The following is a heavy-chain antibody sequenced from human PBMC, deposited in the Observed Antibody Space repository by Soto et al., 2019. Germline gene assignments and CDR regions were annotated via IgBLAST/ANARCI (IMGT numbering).Heavy chain of an antibody. D-gene: IGHD6-13*01. CDR1: GYTFTSHA. CDR2: INAGNGNT. Sequence: QVQLVQSGAEEKKPGASVKVSCKASGYTFTSHAMHWVRQAPGQRLEWMGWINAGNGNTKYSQKFQGRVTITTDASASTAYMELSSLRSEDTAGYYWARDGIAAAGTSWFDPWGQGTLVTVSS. CDR3: ARDGIAAAGTSWFDP. J-gene: IGHJ5*02. V-gene: IGHV1-3*05.